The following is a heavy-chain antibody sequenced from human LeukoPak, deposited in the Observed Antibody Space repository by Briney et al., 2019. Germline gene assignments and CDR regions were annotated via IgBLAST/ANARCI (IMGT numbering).Heavy chain of an antibody. CDR3: ARGRYEQWLVRGVDY. D-gene: IGHD6-19*01. Sequence: PSETLSLTCAVSGGSISGYYWSWSRQPPGKGVEWIGNLFHTRGAWYKSSLKSRVTTSVDTSKNEFSLKLSSVTAADTAVYYCARGRYEQWLVRGVDYWGQGTLVTVSS. V-gene: IGHV4-59*01. J-gene: IGHJ4*02. CDR1: GGSISGYY. CDR2: LFHTRGA.